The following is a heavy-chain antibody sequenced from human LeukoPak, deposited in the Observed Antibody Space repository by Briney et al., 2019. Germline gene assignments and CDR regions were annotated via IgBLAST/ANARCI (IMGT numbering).Heavy chain of an antibody. V-gene: IGHV4-34*01. CDR2: INHSGST. CDR3: ARGGFYCGGDCYVDY. J-gene: IGHJ4*02. D-gene: IGHD2-21*02. CDR1: GGSFSPYY. Sequence: SETLSLTCAVYGGSFSPYYWSWIRQPAGKGLEWVGEINHSGSTNYNPSLKSRVTISVDTSKNQFSLKLSSVTAADTAVYYCARGGFYCGGDCYVDYWGQGTLVTVSS.